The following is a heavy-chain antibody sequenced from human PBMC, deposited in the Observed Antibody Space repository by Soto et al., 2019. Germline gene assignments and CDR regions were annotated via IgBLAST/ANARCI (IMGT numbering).Heavy chain of an antibody. J-gene: IGHJ4*02. V-gene: IGHV3-30-3*01. CDR2: ISPDGSNE. Sequence: SLRLSCAASGFNFNKYAMHWVRQAPGKGLEWVAIISPDGSNENYADSVKGRFTISRDNAKNSLYLQMNSLRAEDTAVYYCARSDGRYWGQGTLVTVPS. CDR3: ARSDGRY. CDR1: GFNFNKYA.